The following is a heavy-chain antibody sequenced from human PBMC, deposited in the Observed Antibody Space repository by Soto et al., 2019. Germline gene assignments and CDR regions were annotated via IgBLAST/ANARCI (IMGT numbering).Heavy chain of an antibody. CDR1: GFTVSDNY. CDR2: ISSGGSI. Sequence: LRLSCEASGFTVSDNYMRWVRQAPGKGLEWVSVISSGGSIFYADSVKGRFTISRDNFKNTLYLRMNSLRAEETDVYYCARGFPTMTYYGEFYFDYWGQGTRVTVSS. J-gene: IGHJ4*02. CDR3: ARGFPTMTYYGEFYFDY. D-gene: IGHD3-10*01. V-gene: IGHV3-53*01.